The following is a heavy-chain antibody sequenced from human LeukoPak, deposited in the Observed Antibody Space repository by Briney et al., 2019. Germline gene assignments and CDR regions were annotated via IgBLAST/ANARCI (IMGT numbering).Heavy chain of an antibody. J-gene: IGHJ6*02. CDR1: GASSTYY. Sequence: PSETLSLTCTVSGASSTYYWSWIRQPPGKGLEWIGYIYYSGSTNYNPSLKSRVTISVDTSKNQFSLKLSSVTAADTAVYYCARVRGSSGWAFMDVWGQGTTVTVSS. V-gene: IGHV4-59*01. CDR3: ARVRGSSGWAFMDV. D-gene: IGHD6-19*01. CDR2: IYYSGST.